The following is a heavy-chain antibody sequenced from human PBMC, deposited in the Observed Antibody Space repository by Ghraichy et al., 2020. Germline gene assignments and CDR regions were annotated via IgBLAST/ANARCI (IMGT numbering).Heavy chain of an antibody. V-gene: IGHV3-23*01. D-gene: IGHD1-26*01. J-gene: IGHJ4*02. CDR3: ARQGGSYRSLDS. Sequence: GGSLRLSCAASGFTFSSYAMSWVRQAPGKGLEWVSVISGGGSYTYHADSVEGRFTISRDNSENILYLQMSSLRAEDTAVYYCARQGGSYRSLDSWGQGALVTVSS. CDR2: ISGGGSYT. CDR1: GFTFSSYA.